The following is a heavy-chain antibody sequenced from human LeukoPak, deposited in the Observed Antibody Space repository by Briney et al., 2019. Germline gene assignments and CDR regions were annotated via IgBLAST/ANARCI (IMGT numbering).Heavy chain of an antibody. CDR3: ATSRVGPQNSGYLVH. Sequence: PSETLSLTCAVYGVSLSDFYWTWIRQSPGKGLEWIGEITHSGGSNCNPSLKSRVTMSVDTSEKQLSLKLAPVTAADTAVYYCATSRVGPQNSGYLVHWGEGTLVSVSS. J-gene: IGHJ4*02. D-gene: IGHD6-25*01. V-gene: IGHV4-34*01. CDR1: GVSLSDFY. CDR2: ITHSGGS.